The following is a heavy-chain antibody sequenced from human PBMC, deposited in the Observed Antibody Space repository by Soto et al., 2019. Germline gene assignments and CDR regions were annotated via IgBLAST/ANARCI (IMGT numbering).Heavy chain of an antibody. Sequence: SETLSLTCTVSGGSISSGGYYWSWIRQHPGKGLEWIGYIYYSGSTYYNPSLKSRVTISVDTSKNQFSLKLSSVTAADTAVYYCARVRGSYYYDSSGYYYFDYWGHGTLVTVSS. D-gene: IGHD3-22*01. V-gene: IGHV4-31*03. J-gene: IGHJ4*01. CDR1: GGSISSGGYY. CDR2: IYYSGST. CDR3: ARVRGSYYYDSSGYYYFDY.